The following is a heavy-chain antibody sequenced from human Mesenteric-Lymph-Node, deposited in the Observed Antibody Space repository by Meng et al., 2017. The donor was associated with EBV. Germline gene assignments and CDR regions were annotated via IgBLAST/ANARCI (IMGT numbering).Heavy chain of an antibody. CDR3: ARVAGAFDQDLFDS. CDR2: VIPRLGTS. V-gene: IGHV1-69*01. J-gene: IGHJ4*02. Sequence: QGQVVQSGAEVKRPGSPVKVSCKTSGDIFSRFAISWVRQAPGQGLEWMGGVIPRLGTSITAQKFHDRVTFTADASTSTAYMEVSSLRSEDTAIYYCARVAGAFDQDLFDSWGQGTLVTVSS. CDR1: GDIFSRFA. D-gene: IGHD2-15*01.